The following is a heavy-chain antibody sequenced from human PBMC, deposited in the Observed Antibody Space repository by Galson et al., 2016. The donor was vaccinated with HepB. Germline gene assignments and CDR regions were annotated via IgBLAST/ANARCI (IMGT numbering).Heavy chain of an antibody. V-gene: IGHV3-66*01. Sequence: SLRLSCAVSGFTVSNNYMSWVRQAPGKGLEWVSLIYSHGGVSYADSVKGRFTISRDNSKNTLYLQMNNLRAEDTAIYHCTGKTDSGSSGGFWGQGTLVTVSS. J-gene: IGHJ4*02. CDR1: GFTVSNNY. D-gene: IGHD6-6*01. CDR3: TGKTDSGSSGGF. CDR2: IYSHGGV.